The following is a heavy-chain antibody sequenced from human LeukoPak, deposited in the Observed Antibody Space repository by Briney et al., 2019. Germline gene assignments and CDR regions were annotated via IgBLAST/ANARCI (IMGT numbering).Heavy chain of an antibody. Sequence: SSETLSLTCTVSGGSISSGGYYWSWIRQPPGNGLEWIGYIYYSGSTYYNPSLKSRVTISVDRSKNQFSLKLSSLTAADTAVYYCARDYPSGGFDSWGQGTLVTVSS. CDR3: ARDYPSGGFDS. V-gene: IGHV4-30-2*01. J-gene: IGHJ4*02. CDR2: IYYSGST. CDR1: GGSISSGGYY.